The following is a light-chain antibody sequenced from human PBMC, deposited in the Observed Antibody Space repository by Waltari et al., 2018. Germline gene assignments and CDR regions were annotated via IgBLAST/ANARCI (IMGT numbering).Light chain of an antibody. CDR3: QTGGHGTWV. CDR2: VNSDGSH. Sequence: QLVLTQSPSASASLGASVKLTCTLSIWHSSHVIPWLQQQPEKGPRYLMKVNSDGSHNKGDEIPDRFSGSSSGAERYLTIASLQAEDEADYYCQTGGHGTWVFGGGTKLTVL. CDR1: IWHSSHV. V-gene: IGLV4-69*01. J-gene: IGLJ3*02.